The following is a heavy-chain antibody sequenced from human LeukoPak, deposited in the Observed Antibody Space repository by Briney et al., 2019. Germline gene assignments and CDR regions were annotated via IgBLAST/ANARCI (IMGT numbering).Heavy chain of an antibody. Sequence: GASVTVSCKVSGYSLRELSTHWVRQAPGQGLEWMGGFDPGDDETIYAQKFQGRVTMTEDASTDTAYLELSSLRSEDTAVYFCATEKDLLLDSWGQGTPVTVSS. D-gene: IGHD1-26*01. CDR1: GYSLRELS. CDR2: FDPGDDET. CDR3: ATEKDLLLDS. V-gene: IGHV1-24*01. J-gene: IGHJ5*01.